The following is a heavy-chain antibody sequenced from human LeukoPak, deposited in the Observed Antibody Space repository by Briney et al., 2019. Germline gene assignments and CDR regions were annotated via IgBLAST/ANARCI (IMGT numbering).Heavy chain of an antibody. J-gene: IGHJ4*02. V-gene: IGHV3-53*01. D-gene: IGHD3-22*01. CDR2: IYSGGST. Sequence: GGSLRLSCAASGFTVSSNYMSWVRQAPGKGLEWVSVIYSGGSTYYADSVKGRFTISRDNSKNTLYLQMNSLRAEDTAVYYCAKVSPDSSGFIFDYWGQGTLVTVSS. CDR1: GFTVSSNY. CDR3: AKVSPDSSGFIFDY.